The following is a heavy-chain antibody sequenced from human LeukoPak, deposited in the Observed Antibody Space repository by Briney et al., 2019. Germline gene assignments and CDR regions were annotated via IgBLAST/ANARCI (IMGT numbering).Heavy chain of an antibody. J-gene: IGHJ6*03. CDR3: ARGYSSYYMDV. CDR2: INHSGST. CDR1: GGFLSGYY. V-gene: IGHV4-34*01. D-gene: IGHD6-13*01. Sequence: PSETLSLTCAVYGGFLSGYYWSWIRQPPGKGLEWIGEINHSGSTNYNPSLKSRVTISVDTSKNQFSLKLSSVTAADTAVYYCARGYSSYYMDVWGKGTTVTVSS.